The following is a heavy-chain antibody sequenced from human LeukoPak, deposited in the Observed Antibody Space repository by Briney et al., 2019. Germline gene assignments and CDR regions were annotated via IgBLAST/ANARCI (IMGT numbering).Heavy chain of an antibody. V-gene: IGHV3-21*01. CDR2: ISSSSSAT. D-gene: IGHD3-10*01. Sequence: GGSLRLSCAASGFTVSSNYMSWVRQAPGKGLEWVSSISSSSSATFYRDSVKGRFTISRDNAKNSLYLQMNSLRAEDTAVYYCARGGLLWFGELLYFDYWGQGTLVTVSS. J-gene: IGHJ4*02. CDR3: ARGGLLWFGELLYFDY. CDR1: GFTVSSNY.